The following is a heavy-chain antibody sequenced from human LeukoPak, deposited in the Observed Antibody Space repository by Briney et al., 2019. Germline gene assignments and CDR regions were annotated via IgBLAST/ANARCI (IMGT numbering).Heavy chain of an antibody. CDR3: ARGVVVVPAAKINYYYFMDV. D-gene: IGHD2-2*01. J-gene: IGHJ6*03. CDR2: INTDGSST. CDR1: GFTFSSYW. V-gene: IGHV3-74*01. Sequence: GGSLRLSCAASGFTFSSYWMHWVRQAPGKGLVWVSRINTDGSSTSYADSVKGRFTISRDNAKNTLYLQMNSLRAEDTAVYYCARGVVVVPAAKINYYYFMDVWGKGTTVTVSS.